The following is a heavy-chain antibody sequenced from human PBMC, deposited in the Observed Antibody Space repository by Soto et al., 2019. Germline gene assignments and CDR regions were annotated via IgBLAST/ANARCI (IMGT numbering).Heavy chain of an antibody. J-gene: IGHJ4*02. D-gene: IGHD1-26*01. CDR3: ARGPPTGSYWGGLFDY. Sequence: GGSLRLSCAASGFTFSDHYMDWVRQAPGKGLEWVGRTRNKANSYTTEYAASVKGRFTISRDDSKNSLYLQMNSLKTEDTAVYYCARGPPTGSYWGGLFDYWGQGTLVTVSS. V-gene: IGHV3-72*01. CDR1: GFTFSDHY. CDR2: TRNKANSYTT.